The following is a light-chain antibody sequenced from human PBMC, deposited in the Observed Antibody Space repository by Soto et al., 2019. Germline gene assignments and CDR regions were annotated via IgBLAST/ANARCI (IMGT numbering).Light chain of an antibody. CDR2: DVS. CDR3: CSYAGSYTWV. J-gene: IGLJ3*02. Sequence: QSVLTQPRSVSGSPGQSVTISRTGTSSDVGGYNYVSWYQQHPGKAPKLMIYDVSKRPSGVPDRFSGSKSGNTASLTISGLQAEDEADYYCCSYAGSYTWVFGGGTKLTVL. CDR1: SSDVGGYNY. V-gene: IGLV2-11*01.